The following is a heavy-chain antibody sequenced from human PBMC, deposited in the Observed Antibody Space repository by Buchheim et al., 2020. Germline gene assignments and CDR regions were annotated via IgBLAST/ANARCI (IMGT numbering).Heavy chain of an antibody. CDR3: AREGKANGYYYGMDV. V-gene: IGHV3-33*01. J-gene: IGHJ6*04. CDR2: IWYDGSNK. D-gene: IGHD2-8*01. Sequence: QVQLVESGGGVVQPGRSLRLSCAASGFTFSSYGMHWVRQAPGKGLEWVADIWYDGSNKYYADSVKGRFTISRDNSKNTLYLQMNSLRAENTAVYYCAREGKANGYYYGMDVWGKGTT. CDR1: GFTFSSYG.